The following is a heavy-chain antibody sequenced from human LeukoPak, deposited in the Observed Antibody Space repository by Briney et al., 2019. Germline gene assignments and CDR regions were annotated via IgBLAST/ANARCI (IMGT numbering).Heavy chain of an antibody. CDR1: GGSIYKYY. V-gene: IGHV4-34*01. J-gene: IGHJ6*03. Sequence: PSETLSLTCGVNGGSIYKYYWSWIRQPPGKGLEWMGEINHSGRTSSNSSLKSRVTISVDTSRNQFSLELSSVTAADTAVYYCARGTRRGYYYHMDVWDKGTTVTVSS. CDR3: ARGTRRGYYYHMDV. CDR2: INHSGRT.